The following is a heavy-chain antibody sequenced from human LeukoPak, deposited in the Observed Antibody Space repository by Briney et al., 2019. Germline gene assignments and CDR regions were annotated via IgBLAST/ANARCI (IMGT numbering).Heavy chain of an antibody. CDR1: GGSISSYY. Sequence: TSETLSLTCTVSGGSISSYYWSWIRQPPGKGLEWIGYIYYSGSTNYNPSLKSRVTISVDTSKNQFSLKLSSVTAADTAVYYCARGGLQKFDYWGQGTLVTVSS. CDR2: IYYSGST. CDR3: ARGGLQKFDY. J-gene: IGHJ4*02. V-gene: IGHV4-59*01. D-gene: IGHD5-24*01.